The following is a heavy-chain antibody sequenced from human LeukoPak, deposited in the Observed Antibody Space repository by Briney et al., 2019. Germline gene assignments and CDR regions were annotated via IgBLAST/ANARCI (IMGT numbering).Heavy chain of an antibody. J-gene: IGHJ4*02. CDR1: GFTFSSYA. V-gene: IGHV3-30*01. CDR2: ISYDGSNK. D-gene: IGHD2-2*01. Sequence: GRSLRLSCAASGFTFSSYAMHWVRQAPGKGLEWVAVISYDGSNKYYADSVKGRFTISRHNSNNTLYLQMNSLRPEDTAVYYCARVIYQLVFDYWGQGTLVSVSS. CDR3: ARVIYQLVFDY.